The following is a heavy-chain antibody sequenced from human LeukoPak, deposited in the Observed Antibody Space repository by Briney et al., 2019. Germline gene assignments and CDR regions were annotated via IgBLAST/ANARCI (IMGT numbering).Heavy chain of an antibody. CDR2: ISGGGGST. Sequence: PGGSLRLSCAAPGFIFDNYAIHWVRQAPGKGLEWVSLISGGGGSTFYADSVRGRFTISRDNTRKSLSLQMSSLRSEDTALYYCARESGTSGWYDYWGQGTLVTVSS. CDR1: GFIFDNYA. V-gene: IGHV3-43*02. J-gene: IGHJ4*02. CDR3: ARESGTSGWYDY. D-gene: IGHD6-19*01.